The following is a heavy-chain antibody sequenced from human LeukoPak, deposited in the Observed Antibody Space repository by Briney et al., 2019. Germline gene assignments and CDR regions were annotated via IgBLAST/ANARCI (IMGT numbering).Heavy chain of an antibody. CDR3: AKDWYYYDSSGYYPDY. V-gene: IGHV3-NL1*01. CDR1: GFTFSSYS. Sequence: GGSLRLSCAASGFTFSSYSMNWVRQAPGKGLEWVSGVTPSGNPTYYADSVKGRFIISRDNSKNTLYLQMNSLRAEDTAVYYCAKDWYYYDSSGYYPDYWGQGTLVTVSS. D-gene: IGHD3-22*01. CDR2: VTPSGNPT. J-gene: IGHJ4*02.